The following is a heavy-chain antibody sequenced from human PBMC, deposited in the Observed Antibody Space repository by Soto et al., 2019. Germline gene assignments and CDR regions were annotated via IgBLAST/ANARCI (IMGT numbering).Heavy chain of an antibody. D-gene: IGHD3-22*01. J-gene: IGHJ3*02. CDR2: ISGSGGST. CDR3: AKEGGYYDYSGYYYGASDI. Sequence: EVQLLESGGGLVQPGGSLRLSCAVSGFTFSNYAMNWVRQAPGKGLEWVSGISGSGGSTYYADSVKGRFTISRDNSKNTLSLQMNSLRVEDTAVYYCAKEGGYYDYSGYYYGASDIWGQGTMVTVSS. CDR1: GFTFSNYA. V-gene: IGHV3-23*01.